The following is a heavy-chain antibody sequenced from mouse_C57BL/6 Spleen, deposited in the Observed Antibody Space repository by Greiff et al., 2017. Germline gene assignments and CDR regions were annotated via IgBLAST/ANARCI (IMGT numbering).Heavy chain of an antibody. CDR1: GFTFSDYG. D-gene: IGHD1-1*01. V-gene: IGHV5-17*01. J-gene: IGHJ4*01. CDR3: ARGRGSRWNAMDY. CDR2: ISSGSSTI. Sequence: VQLKESGGGLVKPGGSLKLSCAASGFTFSDYGMHWVRQAPEKGLEWVAYISSGSSTIYYADTVKGRFTISRDNAKNTLFLQMTSLRSEDTAMYYCARGRGSRWNAMDYWGQGTSVTVSS.